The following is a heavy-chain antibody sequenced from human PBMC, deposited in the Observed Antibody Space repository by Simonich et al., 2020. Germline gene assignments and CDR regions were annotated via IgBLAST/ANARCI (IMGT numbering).Heavy chain of an antibody. D-gene: IGHD1-26*01. CDR3: AREGAGNDAFDI. V-gene: IGHV3-30*07. CDR1: GFTFSSYA. CDR2: ISYDGRNK. Sequence: QVQLVESGGGVVKPGRSLRLSWAASGFTFSSYAMHWGRQAPGKGLVWVAGISYDGRNKYYADSGKGRFTISRDNSKNTLYLQMNSLRAEDTAVYYCAREGAGNDAFDIWGQGTMVTVSS. J-gene: IGHJ3*02.